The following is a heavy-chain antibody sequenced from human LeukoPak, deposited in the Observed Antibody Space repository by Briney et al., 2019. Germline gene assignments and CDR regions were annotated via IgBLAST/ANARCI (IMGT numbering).Heavy chain of an antibody. CDR3: ATAEIAYGAFDI. J-gene: IGHJ3*02. Sequence: SETLSLTCTVSGGSISSYYWSWIRQPPGKGLEWIGYIYYSGSTNYNPSLKSRVTISVDTSKNQFSLKLSSVTAADTAVYYCATAEIAYGAFDIWGQGTMVTVSS. V-gene: IGHV4-59*01. D-gene: IGHD2-21*01. CDR2: IYYSGST. CDR1: GGSISSYY.